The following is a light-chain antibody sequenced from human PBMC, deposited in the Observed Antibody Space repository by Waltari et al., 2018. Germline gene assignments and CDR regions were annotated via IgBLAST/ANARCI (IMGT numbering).Light chain of an antibody. Sequence: EIVLTQSPGTLSLSHGERATLSCRASQSISSYLAWYQQKPGQAPRLLIHGASTRATGIPDRFSGSGSGTDFTLTISRLDPEDFAVYYCQQYGSSPWTFGQGTKVEIK. CDR2: GAS. J-gene: IGKJ1*01. CDR3: QQYGSSPWT. CDR1: QSISSY. V-gene: IGKV3-20*01.